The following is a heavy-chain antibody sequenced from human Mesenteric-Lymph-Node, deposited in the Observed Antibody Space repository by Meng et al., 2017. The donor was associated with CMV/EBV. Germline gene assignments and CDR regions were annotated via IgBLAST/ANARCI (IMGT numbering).Heavy chain of an antibody. J-gene: IGHJ3*02. V-gene: IGHV4-34*01. Sequence: SETLSLTCAVYGGSLSGYYWSWIRQPPGKGLEWIGEINHSGSSNYNPSLKSRVTISVDTSKNQFSLKLSSVTAADTAVYYCARGKLPLIWGQGTMVTVSS. CDR1: GGSLSGYY. D-gene: IGHD3-10*01. CDR2: INHSGSS. CDR3: ARGKLPLI.